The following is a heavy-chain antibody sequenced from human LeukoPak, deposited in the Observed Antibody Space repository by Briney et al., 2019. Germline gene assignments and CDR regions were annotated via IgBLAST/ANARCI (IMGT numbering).Heavy chain of an antibody. CDR2: IYSGGST. CDR3: ARTDDYGDYVGY. Sequence: GGSLRLSCAASGFTISSNYMSWVRQAPGKGLEWVSVIYSGGSTYYADSVKGRFTIPRHNSKNTLYLQMNSLRAEDTAVYYCARTDDYGDYVGYWGQGTLVTVSS. D-gene: IGHD4-17*01. CDR1: GFTISSNY. J-gene: IGHJ4*02. V-gene: IGHV3-53*01.